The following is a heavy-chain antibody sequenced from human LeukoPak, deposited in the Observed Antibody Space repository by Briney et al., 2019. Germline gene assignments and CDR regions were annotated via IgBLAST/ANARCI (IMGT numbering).Heavy chain of an antibody. CDR2: ISSSSSYI. CDR1: GFTFSSYS. Sequence: GGSLRLSCAASGFTFSSYSMNWVRQAPGKGLEWVSSISSSSSYIYYADSVKGRFTISRDNAKNSLYLQMNSLRAEDTAVYYCARDFNGAVRIVVVPAAYSPFDYWGQGTLVTVSS. V-gene: IGHV3-21*01. D-gene: IGHD2-2*01. J-gene: IGHJ4*02. CDR3: ARDFNGAVRIVVVPAAYSPFDY.